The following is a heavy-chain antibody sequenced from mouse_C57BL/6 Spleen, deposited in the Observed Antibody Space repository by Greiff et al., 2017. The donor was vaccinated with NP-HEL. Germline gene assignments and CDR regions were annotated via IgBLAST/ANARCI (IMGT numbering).Heavy chain of an antibody. J-gene: IGHJ4*01. D-gene: IGHD1-1*01. Sequence: EVQGVESGGGLVQPGGSLKLSCAASGFTFSDYYMYWVRQTPEKRLEWVAYISNGGGSTYYPDTVKGRFTISRDNAKNTLYLQMSRLKSEDTAMYDCARHGYYGSSYPDWDGGDYYAMDYWGQGTSVTVSS. CDR1: GFTFSDYY. CDR3: ARHGYYGSSYPDWDGGDYYAMDY. CDR2: ISNGGGST. V-gene: IGHV5-12*01.